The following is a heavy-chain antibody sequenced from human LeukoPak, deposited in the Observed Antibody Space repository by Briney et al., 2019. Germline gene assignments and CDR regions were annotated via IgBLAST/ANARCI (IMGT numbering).Heavy chain of an antibody. CDR1: GYTFTGYY. J-gene: IGHJ3*02. CDR3: ARDDYGAKGGAFDI. V-gene: IGHV1-2*02. CDR2: INPNSGGT. Sequence: ASVKVSCKASGYTFTGYYMHWVRQAPGQGLEWMGWINPNSGGTNYAQKFKGRVTMTRDTSISTAYLELSRLRSDDTAVYYRARDDYGAKGGAFDIWRQGTMVTVSS. D-gene: IGHD4-17*01.